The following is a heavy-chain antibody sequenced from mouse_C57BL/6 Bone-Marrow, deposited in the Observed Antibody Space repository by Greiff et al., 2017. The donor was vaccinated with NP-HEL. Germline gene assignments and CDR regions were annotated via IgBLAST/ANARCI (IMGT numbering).Heavy chain of an antibody. V-gene: IGHV1-50*01. Sequence: QVQLQQPGAELVKPGASVKLSCKASGYTFTSYWMQWVKQRPGQGLEWIGEIDPSDSYTNYNQKFKGKATLTVDTSSSTAYMQLSSLTSEVSAVYYCARDYGSRAWFAYWGQGTLVTVSA. CDR2: IDPSDSYT. D-gene: IGHD1-1*01. CDR3: ARDYGSRAWFAY. J-gene: IGHJ3*01. CDR1: GYTFTSYW.